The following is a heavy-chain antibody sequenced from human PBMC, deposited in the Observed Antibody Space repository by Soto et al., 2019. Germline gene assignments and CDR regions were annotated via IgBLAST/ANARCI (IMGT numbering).Heavy chain of an antibody. V-gene: IGHV5-51*01. Sequence: EYLKISCHGSGYSFTNYLVGWVRAIPGRGLEGMGIIHPGDSDTRYSPFFQGQVTISADKSISTAYLQWSSLKASDTAMYYCARHNRYSSTWFEGWFDPWGQGTLVTV. CDR2: IHPGDSDT. D-gene: IGHD6-13*01. CDR3: ARHNRYSSTWFEGWFDP. J-gene: IGHJ5*02. CDR1: GYSFTNYL.